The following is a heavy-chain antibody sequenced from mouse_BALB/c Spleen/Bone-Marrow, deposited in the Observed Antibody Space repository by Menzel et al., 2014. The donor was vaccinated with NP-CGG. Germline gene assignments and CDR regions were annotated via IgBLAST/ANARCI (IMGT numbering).Heavy chain of an antibody. V-gene: IGHV1S81*02. CDR2: INPSNGRT. D-gene: IGHD2-3*01. J-gene: IGHJ3*01. Sequence: GAELVKPGASVKLSCKASGYTFTSYWIHWVKLRPGHGLEWIGEINPSNGRTNYNEKFKNKATLTVDKSSSTAYIQLSSLTSKDSAVYYCARYDGPAWFAYWGQGTLVTVS. CDR1: GYTFTSYW. CDR3: ARYDGPAWFAY.